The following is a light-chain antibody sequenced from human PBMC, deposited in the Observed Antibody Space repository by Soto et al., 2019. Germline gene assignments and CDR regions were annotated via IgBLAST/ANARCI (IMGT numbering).Light chain of an antibody. Sequence: EIVLTQSPATLSLSPGERANISCRASQSVTTYLAWYQQKPGQAPRLLIYDASNRATGIPARFSGSGSGTDFTLTISSLEPEDFAVYYCQQRSNWPRGITFGQGTRLEIK. CDR2: DAS. CDR3: QQRSNWPRGIT. J-gene: IGKJ5*01. V-gene: IGKV3-11*01. CDR1: QSVTTY.